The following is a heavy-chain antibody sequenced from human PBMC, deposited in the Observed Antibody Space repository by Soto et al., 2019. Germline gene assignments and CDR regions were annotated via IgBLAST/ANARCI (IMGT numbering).Heavy chain of an antibody. Sequence: ASVKVSCKASGYTFTSYGISWVRQAPGQGLEWMGWISAYNGNTNYAQKLQGRVTMTTDTSTSTAYIELRSLRSDDTAVYYCARDGVVVPAAMSYRGRSDGYYYGMDVWGQGTTVTVSS. CDR3: ARDGVVVPAAMSYRGRSDGYYYGMDV. V-gene: IGHV1-18*01. CDR1: GYTFTSYG. D-gene: IGHD2-2*01. CDR2: ISAYNGNT. J-gene: IGHJ6*02.